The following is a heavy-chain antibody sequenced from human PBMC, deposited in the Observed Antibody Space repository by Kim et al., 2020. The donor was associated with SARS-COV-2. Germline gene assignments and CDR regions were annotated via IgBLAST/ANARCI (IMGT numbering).Heavy chain of an antibody. CDR3: ARLWVQYNWFDP. Sequence: SETLSLTCTVSGGSISSSSYYWGWIRQPPGKGLEWIGSIYYSGSTYYNPSLKSRVTISVDTSKNQFSLKLSSVTAADTAVYYCARLWVQYNWFDPWGQGTLVTVSS. J-gene: IGHJ5*02. V-gene: IGHV4-39*01. CDR1: GGSISSSSYY. CDR2: IYYSGST. D-gene: IGHD6-19*01.